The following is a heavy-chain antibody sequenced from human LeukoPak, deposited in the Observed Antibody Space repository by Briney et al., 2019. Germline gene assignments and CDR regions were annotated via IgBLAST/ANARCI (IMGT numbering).Heavy chain of an antibody. CDR1: GGSISSSSYY. V-gene: IGHV4-39*07. D-gene: IGHD1-1*01. CDR3: ARVPPGNGDY. J-gene: IGHJ4*02. CDR2: IYYSGST. Sequence: SETLSLTCTVSGGSISSSSYYWGWIRQPPGKGLEWIGSIYYSGSTYYNPSLKSRVTISVDTSKNQFSLKLSSVTAADTAVYYCARVPPGNGDYWGQGTLVIVSS.